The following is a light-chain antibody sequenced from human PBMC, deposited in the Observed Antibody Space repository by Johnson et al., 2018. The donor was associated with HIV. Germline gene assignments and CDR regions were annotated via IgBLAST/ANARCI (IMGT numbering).Light chain of an antibody. CDR2: ENN. CDR1: SSNIGNNY. V-gene: IGLV1-51*02. CDR3: GTWDTSLSAGEV. Sequence: QSVLTQPPSVSAAPGQKVTISCSGSSSNIGNNYVSWYQQLPGTAPKLLIYENNKRPSGIPDRFSGSKSGTSATLRLTGLQTGAEADYYCGTWDTSLSAGEVFGTGTKVTVL. J-gene: IGLJ1*01.